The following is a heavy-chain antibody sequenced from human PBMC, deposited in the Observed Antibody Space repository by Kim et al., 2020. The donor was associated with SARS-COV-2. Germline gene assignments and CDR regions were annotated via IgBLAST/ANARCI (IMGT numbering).Heavy chain of an antibody. Sequence: SVKVSCKASGGTFSSYAISWVRQAPGQGLEWMGGIIPIFGTANYAQKFQGRVTITADESTSTAYMELSSLRSEDTAVYYCARDTGPKAVAGTPYYYYYYGMDVWGQGTTVTVSS. J-gene: IGHJ6*02. V-gene: IGHV1-69*13. D-gene: IGHD6-19*01. CDR1: GGTFSSYA. CDR2: IIPIFGTA. CDR3: ARDTGPKAVAGTPYYYYYYGMDV.